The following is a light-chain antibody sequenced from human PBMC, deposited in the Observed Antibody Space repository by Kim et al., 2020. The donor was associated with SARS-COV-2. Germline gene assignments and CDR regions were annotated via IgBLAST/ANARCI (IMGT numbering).Light chain of an antibody. CDR3: QAWDSRVV. V-gene: IGLV3-1*01. CDR2: RDS. Sequence: SYELTQPPSVSVSPGQTASITCSGDKLGDKYACWYQQKPGQSPVLVIYRDSKRPSGIPERFSGSNSGNTATLTISGTQAMDEADYYCQAWDSRVVFGGGTQLTVL. CDR1: KLGDKY. J-gene: IGLJ2*01.